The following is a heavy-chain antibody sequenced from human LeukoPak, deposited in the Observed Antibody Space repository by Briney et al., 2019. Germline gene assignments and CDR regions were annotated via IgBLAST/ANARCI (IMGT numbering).Heavy chain of an antibody. D-gene: IGHD6-19*01. J-gene: IGHJ4*02. V-gene: IGHV1-2*02. CDR3: ASFSSGVPRRFDY. CDR2: INPNSGGT. Sequence: GASVKVSCKASGYTFTSYYMHWVRQAPGQGLEWMGWINPNSGGTNYAQKFQGRVTMTRDTSISTAYMELSRLRSDDTAVYYCASFSSGVPRRFDYWGQGTLVTVSS. CDR1: GYTFTSYY.